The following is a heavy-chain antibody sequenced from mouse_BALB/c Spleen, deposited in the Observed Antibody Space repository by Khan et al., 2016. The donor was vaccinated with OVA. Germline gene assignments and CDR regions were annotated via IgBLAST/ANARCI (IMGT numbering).Heavy chain of an antibody. J-gene: IGHJ2*01. V-gene: IGHV3-2*02. D-gene: IGHD1-1*01. CDR1: GYSITRGYA. CDR3: ARGNYYGYYFDD. Sequence: EVQLVESGPGLVKPSQSLSLTCTVTGYSITRGYAWNWIRQFPGNKLEWMGYISYSGVTSYTPSLKSRISITRDTSKNQFFLQLNSVTTEDTATYYCARGNYYGYYFDDWGQGTTLTVSS. CDR2: ISYSGVT.